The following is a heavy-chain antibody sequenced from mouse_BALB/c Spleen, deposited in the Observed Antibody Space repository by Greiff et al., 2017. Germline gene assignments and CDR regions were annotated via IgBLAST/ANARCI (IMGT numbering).Heavy chain of an antibody. D-gene: IGHD2-4*01. V-gene: IGHV5-9-3*01. CDR1: GFTFSSYA. J-gene: IGHJ2*01. CDR3: ARGNDYDS. Sequence: EVQLVESGGGLVKPGGSLKLSCAASGFTFSSYAMSWVRQTPEKRLEWVATISSGGSYTYYPDSVKGRFTISRDNAKNTLYLQMSSLRSEDTAMYYCARGNDYDSWGQGTTLTVSS. CDR2: ISSGGSYT.